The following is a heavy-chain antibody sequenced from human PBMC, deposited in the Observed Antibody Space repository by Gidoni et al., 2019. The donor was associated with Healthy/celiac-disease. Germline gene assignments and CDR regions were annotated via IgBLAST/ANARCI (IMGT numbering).Heavy chain of an antibody. CDR1: GFTFSSYG. CDR2: ISYDGSNK. Sequence: QVQLVESGGGVVQPGRSLRLSCAAYGFTFSSYGMHWVRQAPGKGLEWVSVISYDGSNKYYADSVKGRFTISRDNSKNTLYLQMNSLRAEDTAVYYCAKDERAIVVAYYFDYWGQGTLVTVSS. V-gene: IGHV3-30*18. D-gene: IGHD3-22*01. CDR3: AKDERAIVVAYYFDY. J-gene: IGHJ4*02.